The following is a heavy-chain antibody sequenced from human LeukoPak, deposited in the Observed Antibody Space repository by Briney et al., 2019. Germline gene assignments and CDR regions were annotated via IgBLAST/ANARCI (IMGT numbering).Heavy chain of an antibody. J-gene: IGHJ6*02. CDR3: ARQALVAAAGNYYYYGMDV. CDR1: GYSFTSYW. D-gene: IGHD6-13*01. V-gene: IGHV5-51*01. CDR2: IYPGDSDT. Sequence: GESLKISCKGSGYSFTSYWIGWVRQMPGKGLGWMGIIYPGDSDTRYSPSFQGQVTISADKSISTAYLQWSSLKASDTAMYYCARQALVAAAGNYYYYGMDVWGQGTTVTVSS.